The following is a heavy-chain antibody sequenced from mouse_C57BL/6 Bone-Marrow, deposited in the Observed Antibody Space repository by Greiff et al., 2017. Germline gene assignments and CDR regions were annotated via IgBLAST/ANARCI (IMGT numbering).Heavy chain of an antibody. V-gene: IGHV5-9*01. Sequence: EVMLVESGGGLVMPGGSLKLSCAASGFTFSSYTMSWVRQTPEQRLQWVAAISGGGNTYYPDSVKGRFTISRDNDKNILYLQMSSLRSEDTALYYCSRQVTTVLATKYYDVWGTGTTVTVSS. D-gene: IGHD1-1*01. CDR2: ISGGGNT. CDR3: SRQVTTVLATKYYDV. J-gene: IGHJ1*03. CDR1: GFTFSSYT.